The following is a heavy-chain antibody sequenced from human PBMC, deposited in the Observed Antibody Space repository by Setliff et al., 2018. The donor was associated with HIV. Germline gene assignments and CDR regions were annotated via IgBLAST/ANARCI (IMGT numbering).Heavy chain of an antibody. CDR2: INPNSGGT. CDR3: ARGSRIAAAGTGIRFDP. CDR1: GYTFTGYY. D-gene: IGHD6-13*01. V-gene: IGHV1-2*02. J-gene: IGHJ5*02. Sequence: SCKASGYTFTGYYMHWVRQAPGQGLEWMGWINPNSGGTNYAQKFQGRVTMTRDTSISTAYMELSRLRSDDTAVYYCARGSRIAAAGTGIRFDPWGQGTLVTVSS.